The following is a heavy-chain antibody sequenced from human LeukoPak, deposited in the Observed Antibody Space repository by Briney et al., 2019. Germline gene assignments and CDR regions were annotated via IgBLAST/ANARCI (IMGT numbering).Heavy chain of an antibody. D-gene: IGHD4-23*01. Sequence: GGSLRLSCAASGFTFNIYCMNWVRQAPGKGLESVAYINKDGSDKYYVDSVKGRFTVSRDNAKNSLYLQMNSLRAEDTAVYYCARDAGYGGNSDYWGQGTLVTVSS. CDR3: ARDAGYGGNSDY. J-gene: IGHJ4*02. CDR2: INKDGSDK. V-gene: IGHV3-7*01. CDR1: GFTFNIYC.